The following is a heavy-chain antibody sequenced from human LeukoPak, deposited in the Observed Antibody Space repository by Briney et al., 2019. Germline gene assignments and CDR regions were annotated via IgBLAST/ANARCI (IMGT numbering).Heavy chain of an antibody. Sequence: GSLRLSCAASGFTFSSYSMNWVRQAPGKGLEWVSSISSSSSYIYYADSVKGRFTNSRDNAKNSLYLQMNSLRAEDTAVYYCARDATDSSGYYGLDAFDIWGQGTMVTVSS. D-gene: IGHD3-22*01. CDR3: ARDATDSSGYYGLDAFDI. CDR2: ISSSSSYI. J-gene: IGHJ3*02. CDR1: GFTFSSYS. V-gene: IGHV3-21*01.